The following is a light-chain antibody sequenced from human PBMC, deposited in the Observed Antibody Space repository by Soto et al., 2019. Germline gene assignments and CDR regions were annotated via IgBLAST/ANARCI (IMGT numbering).Light chain of an antibody. CDR2: GNS. J-gene: IGLJ1*01. CDR1: SSNIGAGYD. V-gene: IGLV1-40*01. CDR3: HSYDSSLSGYV. Sequence: QSVLTQPPSVSGAPGQRVTISCTGSSSNIGAGYDVHWYQQLPGTAPKLLIYGNSNRPSGVPDRFSGSKSGTSASLAITGLQADDEADYYYHSYDSSLSGYVFGTGTKLTVL.